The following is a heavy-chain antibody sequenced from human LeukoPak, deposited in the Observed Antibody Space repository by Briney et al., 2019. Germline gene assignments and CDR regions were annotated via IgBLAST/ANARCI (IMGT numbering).Heavy chain of an antibody. D-gene: IGHD3-10*01. Sequence: SVKVSCKASGGTFNSHVISWLRQAPGQGLEWMGGIIPVFGTASYAEKFQGRVTITTDESTTTAYMEMSSLTSEDTAVYYCARGYYYGSESYWHTKWYDPWGQGTLVTVSS. CDR2: IIPVFGTA. CDR3: ARGYYYGSESYWHTKWYDP. J-gene: IGHJ5*02. V-gene: IGHV1-69*05. CDR1: GGTFNSHV.